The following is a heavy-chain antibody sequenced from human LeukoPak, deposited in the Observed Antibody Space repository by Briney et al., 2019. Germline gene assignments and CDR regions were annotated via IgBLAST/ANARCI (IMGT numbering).Heavy chain of an antibody. Sequence: GGSLRLSCAASGFTFSSYWMHWVRQAPGKGLEWVAVVSYDGSKYYADSVKGRFTISRDNSKNTLYLQMSTLRAEDTAVYYCAKDLNRGLPDYWGQGTLVTVSS. CDR2: VSYDGSK. CDR1: GFTFSSYW. D-gene: IGHD2-21*01. J-gene: IGHJ4*02. V-gene: IGHV3-30*18. CDR3: AKDLNRGLPDY.